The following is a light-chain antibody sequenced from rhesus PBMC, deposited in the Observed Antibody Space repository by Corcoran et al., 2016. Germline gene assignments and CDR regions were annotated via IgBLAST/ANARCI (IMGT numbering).Light chain of an antibody. J-gene: IGKJ2*01. V-gene: IGKV3-24*01. CDR3: LQHSNWPYS. CDR2: GAS. Sequence: EIVMTQSPATLSLSPGERATHSCRASQSVSSSLAWYQQKPGKAPRLLIYGASSRATGIPDRFSGSGSGTDFTLPVSSLGPDDVAVYYCLQHSNWPYSFGQGTKVEIK. CDR1: QSVSSS.